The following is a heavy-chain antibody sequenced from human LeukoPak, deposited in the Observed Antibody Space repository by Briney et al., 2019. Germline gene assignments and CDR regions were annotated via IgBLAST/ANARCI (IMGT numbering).Heavy chain of an antibody. J-gene: IGHJ4*02. CDR1: GFTFNSFL. CDR3: VRDLGHSRHYFEY. Sequence: QTGGSLRLSCAASGFTFNSFLLNWVRLTPGRELEWVARISQDGSETFYMDSVRGRFTISRDNTKNSLYLQMNSLRAEDTAVYFCVRDLGHSRHYFEYWGQGALVAVSS. CDR2: ISQDGSET. D-gene: IGHD7-27*01. V-gene: IGHV3-7*01.